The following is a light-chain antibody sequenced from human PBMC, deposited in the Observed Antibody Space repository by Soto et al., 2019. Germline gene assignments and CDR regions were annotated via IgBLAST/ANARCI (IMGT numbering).Light chain of an antibody. V-gene: IGKV3-15*01. Sequence: EIAMTQSRATLSVSPGERATLSCRASQSVSSNLAWYQQKPGQAPRLLIYGASTRATGIPARFSGSGSGTEFTLTISSLQSEDFAVYYCQQYNNWLSWTFGQGTKVEIK. CDR1: QSVSSN. CDR2: GAS. J-gene: IGKJ1*01. CDR3: QQYNNWLSWT.